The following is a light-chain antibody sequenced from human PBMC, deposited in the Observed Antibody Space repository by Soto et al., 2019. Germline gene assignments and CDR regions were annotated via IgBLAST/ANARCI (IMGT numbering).Light chain of an antibody. CDR1: SSNLGTHT. J-gene: IGLJ2*01. CDR2: STN. V-gene: IGLV1-44*01. Sequence: QSVLTQPPSASETAGQRVTISCSGSSSNLGTHTVNWYQQVPGTAPKLLIYSTNQRPSGVPDRISGSKSGTSASLAISGLQSDDEADYYCAAWDDSLNGPVFGGGTKLTVL. CDR3: AAWDDSLNGPV.